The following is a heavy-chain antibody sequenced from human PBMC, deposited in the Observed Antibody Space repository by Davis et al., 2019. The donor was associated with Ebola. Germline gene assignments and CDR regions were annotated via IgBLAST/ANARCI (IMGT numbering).Heavy chain of an antibody. CDR1: GFTSSGFTFSDYD. V-gene: IGHV3-23*01. J-gene: IGHJ4*02. Sequence: GESLKISCAASGFTSSGFTFSDYDMNWVRQAPGKGLEWVSGISGVGGSTYYADSVKGRFTISRDNSKNTLYLQMNSLRAEDTAVYYCANGDFWSAIFDYWGRGTLVTVSS. CDR2: ISGVGGST. CDR3: ANGDFWSAIFDY. D-gene: IGHD3-3*01.